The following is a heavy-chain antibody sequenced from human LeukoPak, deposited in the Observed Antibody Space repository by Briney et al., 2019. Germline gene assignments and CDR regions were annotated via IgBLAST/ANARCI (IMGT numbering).Heavy chain of an antibody. Sequence: GGSLRLSCAASGFTFIKHTMHWGRQAPGKGLEWVAVILYDGSNKYYADSVKGRFTISRDNSKNTMSLQMNSLRADDTTVYYCVRDSYGGYFDLWGRGTLVTVPS. D-gene: IGHD4-23*01. V-gene: IGHV3-30*04. CDR2: ILYDGSNK. CDR1: GFTFIKHT. CDR3: VRDSYGGYFDL. J-gene: IGHJ2*01.